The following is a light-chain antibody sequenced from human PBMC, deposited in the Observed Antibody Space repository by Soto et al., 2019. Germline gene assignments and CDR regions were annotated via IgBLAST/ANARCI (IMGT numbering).Light chain of an antibody. J-gene: IGLJ1*01. Sequence: QSALTQPASVSGSPGQSITISCTGTSSDVGGYDYVSWYQQHPGKAPKLLIYDVSNQPSGVSTRFSGSKSGNTASLTISGLQAEDEGDYYCTSYTARRLYVFGSGTKVTVL. V-gene: IGLV2-14*03. CDR2: DVS. CDR1: SSDVGGYDY. CDR3: TSYTARRLYV.